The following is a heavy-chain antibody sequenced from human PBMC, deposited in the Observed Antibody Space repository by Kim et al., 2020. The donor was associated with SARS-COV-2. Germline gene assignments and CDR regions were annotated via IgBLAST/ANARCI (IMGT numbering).Heavy chain of an antibody. CDR2: ISYDGSNK. J-gene: IGHJ6*04. D-gene: IGHD3-3*01. V-gene: IGHV3-30*18. CDR1: GFTFSSYG. Sequence: GGSLRLSCAASGFTFSSYGMHWVRQAPGKGLEWVAVISYDGSNKYYADSVKGRFTISRDNSKNTLYLQMNSLRAEDTAVYYCAKDVRNYYDFWSGYYMRWGRDSMDVWGKRTTVTVSS. CDR3: AKDVRNYYDFWSGYYMRWGRDSMDV.